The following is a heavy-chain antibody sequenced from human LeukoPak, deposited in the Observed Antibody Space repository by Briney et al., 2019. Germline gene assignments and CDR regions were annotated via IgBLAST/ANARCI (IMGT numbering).Heavy chain of an antibody. CDR3: ARGIDY. CDR2: IYYSGTT. CDR1: GASISGYY. Sequence: PSETRSLTCTVFGASISGYYWSWSGQPPGKGLEWIGYIYYSGTTSYNPSLRSRVNMSVDTSKNQFSLRLSSVTAADTAVYYCARGIDYCGQGTLVTVSS. V-gene: IGHV4-59*08. J-gene: IGHJ4*02.